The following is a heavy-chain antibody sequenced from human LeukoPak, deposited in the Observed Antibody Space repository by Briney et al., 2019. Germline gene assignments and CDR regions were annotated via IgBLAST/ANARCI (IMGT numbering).Heavy chain of an antibody. V-gene: IGHV4-39*01. Sequence: NPSETLSLTCTVSGGSISSSSYYWGWIRQPPGKGLEWIGSIYYSGSTYYNPSLKSRVTISVDTSKNQFSLKLSSVTAADTAVYYCARSWDFTMIVVVIPYYFDYWGQGTLVTVSS. J-gene: IGHJ4*02. CDR1: GGSISSSSYY. CDR3: ARSWDFTMIVVVIPYYFDY. D-gene: IGHD3-22*01. CDR2: IYYSGST.